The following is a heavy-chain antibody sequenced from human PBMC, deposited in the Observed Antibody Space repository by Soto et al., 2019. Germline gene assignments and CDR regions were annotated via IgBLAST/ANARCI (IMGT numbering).Heavy chain of an antibody. D-gene: IGHD4-17*01. CDR2: IYSGGST. CDR1: GFTVSSNY. J-gene: IGHJ6*03. V-gene: IGHV3-66*01. CDR3: ARDPTVTTPREYYYYMDV. Sequence: PGGSLRLSCAASGFTVSSNYMSWVRQAPGKGLEWVSVIYSGGSTYYADSVKGRFTISRDNSKNTLYLQMNSLRAEDTAVYYCARDPTVTTPREYYYYMDVWGKGTTVTVSS.